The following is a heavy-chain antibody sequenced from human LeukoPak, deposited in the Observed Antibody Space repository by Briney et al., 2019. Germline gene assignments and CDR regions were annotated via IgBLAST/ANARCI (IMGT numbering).Heavy chain of an antibody. CDR2: IHYSGST. J-gene: IGHJ4*02. V-gene: IGHV4-39*07. Sequence: SETLSLTCTVSGGSISSSSYYWGWIRQPPGKGLEWIGSIHYSGSTYYSPSLKSRVTISVDTSKNQFSLKLSSVTAADTAVYYCARSIAAAAFDYWGQGTLVTVSS. D-gene: IGHD6-13*01. CDR3: ARSIAAAAFDY. CDR1: GGSISSSSYY.